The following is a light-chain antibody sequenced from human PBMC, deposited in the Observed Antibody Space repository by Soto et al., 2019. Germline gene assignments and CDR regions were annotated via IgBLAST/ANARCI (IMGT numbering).Light chain of an antibody. CDR3: QQDLSFPYC. CDR2: WAS. Sequence: DVVMTQSPDSLAVSLGERATINCKSSQSVLYNSNNKNYLAWYQQKPGQPPKLVIDWASTRESRVPDRFSGSGSWIDFTLANSSLQPEDVGVYYCQQDLSFPYCCGQGTKLEI. V-gene: IGKV4-1*01. J-gene: IGKJ2*03. CDR1: QSVLYNSNNKNY.